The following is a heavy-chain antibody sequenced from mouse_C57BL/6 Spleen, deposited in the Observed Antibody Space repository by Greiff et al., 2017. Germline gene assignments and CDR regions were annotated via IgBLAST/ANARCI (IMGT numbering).Heavy chain of an antibody. CDR2: IDPSDSYT. J-gene: IGHJ2*01. CDR3: ARIYGYHFFDY. V-gene: IGHV1-69*01. Sequence: VKLQQPGAELVMPGASVKLSCKASGYTFTSYWMHWVKQRPGQGLEWIGEIDPSDSYTNYNQKFKGKSTLTVDKSSSTAYMQLSSLTSEDSAVYYCARIYGYHFFDYWGQGTTLTVSS. D-gene: IGHD2-2*01. CDR1: GYTFTSYW.